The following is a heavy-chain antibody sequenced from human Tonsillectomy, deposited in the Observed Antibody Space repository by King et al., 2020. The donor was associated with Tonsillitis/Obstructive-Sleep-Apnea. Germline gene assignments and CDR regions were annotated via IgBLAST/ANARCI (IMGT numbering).Heavy chain of an antibody. CDR2: VYYAGGS. Sequence: QLQESGPGLVKPSGTLSLTCIVSGGSVNSNIYYWGWVRQPPGKGLEWLGIVYYAGGSYYNTFLKSRVTMSVDTSKNQFSLRLTSVTAADTAVYFCARYYYDSGSYRFDSWGPGALVTVSS. D-gene: IGHD3-10*01. J-gene: IGHJ4*02. CDR1: GGSVNSNIYY. CDR3: ARYYYDSGSYRFDS. V-gene: IGHV4-39*01.